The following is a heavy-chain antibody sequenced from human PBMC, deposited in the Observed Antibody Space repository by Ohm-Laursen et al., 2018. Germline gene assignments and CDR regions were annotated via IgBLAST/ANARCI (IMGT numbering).Heavy chain of an antibody. J-gene: IGHJ4*02. D-gene: IGHD4-11*01. CDR2: ISAGGGNT. CDR3: AKRDVSNYHCFDS. V-gene: IGHV3-23*01. CDR1: GFTFNTYA. Sequence: SLRLSCAASGFTFNTYAMHWVRQAPGKGPEWVSAISAGGGNTYYADSVKGRFTISRDNSKNTLYLQMNSLRAEDTAVYYCAKRDVSNYHCFDSWGQGTLVTVSS.